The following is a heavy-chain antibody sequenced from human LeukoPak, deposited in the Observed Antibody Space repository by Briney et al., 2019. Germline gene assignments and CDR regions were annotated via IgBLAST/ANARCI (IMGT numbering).Heavy chain of an antibody. CDR3: ARSNQADDY. Sequence: LPGRSLRLSCAASGFTFSSYWMHWVRQVPGKGLVWVARINPGGSSITYADSVKGRFTISRDNAKNTLYLQMDSLRAEDTGVYYCARSNQADDYWGQGTLVTVPS. CDR2: INPGGSSI. V-gene: IGHV3-74*01. CDR1: GFTFSSYW. J-gene: IGHJ4*02. D-gene: IGHD1-14*01.